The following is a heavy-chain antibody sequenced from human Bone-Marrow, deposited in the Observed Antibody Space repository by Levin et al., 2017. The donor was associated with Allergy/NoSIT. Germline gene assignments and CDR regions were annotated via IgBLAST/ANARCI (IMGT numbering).Heavy chain of an antibody. CDR3: AREENHPDY. Sequence: GASVKVSCKASGYTFTTYPITWVRQAPGQGLEWMGWISGFNDKTRYAEKFQGRVTMTTDTSTSTAYMELRSLRSDDTAVYYCAREENHPDYWGQGTLVTVSS. V-gene: IGHV1-18*01. J-gene: IGHJ4*02. CDR2: ISGFNDKT. D-gene: IGHD1-14*01. CDR1: GYTFTTYP.